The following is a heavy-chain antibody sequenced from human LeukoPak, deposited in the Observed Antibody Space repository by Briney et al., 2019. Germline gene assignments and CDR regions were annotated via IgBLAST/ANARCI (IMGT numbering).Heavy chain of an antibody. CDR1: GGTFSSYA. D-gene: IGHD3-3*01. Sequence: SVKVSCKASGGTFSSYAISWVRQAPGQGLEWMGGIIPIFGTANYAQKFQGRVTITADESTSTAYMELSSLRSEDTAVYYCARTATEYYDFWSGYYSFDYWGQGTLVTVSS. CDR2: IIPIFGTA. CDR3: ARTATEYYDFWSGYYSFDY. J-gene: IGHJ4*02. V-gene: IGHV1-69*13.